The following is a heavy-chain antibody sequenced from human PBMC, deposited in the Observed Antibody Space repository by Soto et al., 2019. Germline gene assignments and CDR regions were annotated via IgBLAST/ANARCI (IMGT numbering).Heavy chain of an antibody. J-gene: IGHJ6*02. Sequence: SETLSLTCTVSGGSISSGDYYWSWIRQPPGKGLEWIGSIYYSGSTYYNPSLKSRVTISVDTSKNQFSLKLSSVTAADTAVYYCARRNIVLVPAARDGMDVWGQGTTVTVSS. V-gene: IGHV4-39*01. CDR2: IYYSGST. D-gene: IGHD2-2*01. CDR1: GGSISSGDYY. CDR3: ARRNIVLVPAARDGMDV.